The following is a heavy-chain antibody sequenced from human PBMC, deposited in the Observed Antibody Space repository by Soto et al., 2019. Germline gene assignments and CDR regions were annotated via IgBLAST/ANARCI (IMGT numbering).Heavy chain of an antibody. CDR2: ISSSSSYI. V-gene: IGHV3-21*01. Sequence: GGSLRLSCAASGFTFSSYSMNWVRQAPGKGLEWVSSISSSSSYIYYADSMKGRFTISRDNAKNSRYMQMNSLRAEDTAVYYWAGDTQSAEQLVPGGAFDIWGQGTMVTVSS. CDR3: AGDTQSAEQLVPGGAFDI. D-gene: IGHD6-6*01. J-gene: IGHJ3*02. CDR1: GFTFSSYS.